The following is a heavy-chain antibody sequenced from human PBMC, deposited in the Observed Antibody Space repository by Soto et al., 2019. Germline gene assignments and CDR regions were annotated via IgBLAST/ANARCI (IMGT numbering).Heavy chain of an antibody. J-gene: IGHJ4*02. D-gene: IGHD6-19*01. V-gene: IGHV4-34*01. CDR3: ASFSVRGSGWYQDFDY. Sequence: PSETLSLTCAVYGGSFSGYYWSWIRPPPGKGLEWIGEINHSGSTNYNPSLKSRVTISVDTSKNQFSLKLSSVIAADTAVYYCASFSVRGSGWYQDFDYWGQGTLVTVSS. CDR2: INHSGST. CDR1: GGSFSGYY.